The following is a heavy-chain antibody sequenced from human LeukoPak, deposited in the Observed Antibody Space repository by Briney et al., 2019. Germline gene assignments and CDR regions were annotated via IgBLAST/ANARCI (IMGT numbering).Heavy chain of an antibody. J-gene: IGHJ6*02. CDR2: IYYSGST. D-gene: IGHD3-10*01. CDR1: GGSISSSSYY. CDR3: ARDRGIYGSGQKGYYYYGMDV. Sequence: SETLSLTCTVSGGSISSSSYYWGWIRQHPGKGLEWIGYIYYSGSTYYNPSLKSRVTISVDTSKNQFSLKLSSVTAADTAVYYCARDRGIYGSGQKGYYYYGMDVWGQGTTVTVSS. V-gene: IGHV4-31*03.